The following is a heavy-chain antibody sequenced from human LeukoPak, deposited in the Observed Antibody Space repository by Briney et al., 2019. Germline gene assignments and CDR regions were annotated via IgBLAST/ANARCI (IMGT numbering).Heavy chain of an antibody. V-gene: IGHV3-73*01. CDR2: IRSKPSNYAT. J-gene: IGHJ5*01. CDR3: TKHPDYDNSATWWFDS. D-gene: IGHD3-22*01. Sequence: GGSLRLSCAASGFSFSDSAMHWVRQASGKGLEWVGRIRSKPSNYATAYTASMKGRFTISRDDSKNTAYLQMNSLTTEDTAVYYCTKHPDYDNSATWWFDSWGQGTLVTVSS. CDR1: GFSFSDSA.